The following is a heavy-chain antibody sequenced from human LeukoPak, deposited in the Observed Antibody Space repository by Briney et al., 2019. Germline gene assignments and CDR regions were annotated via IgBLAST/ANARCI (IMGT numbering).Heavy chain of an antibody. CDR1: GYTFTSYG. CDR3: ARAHRYYDSSGPFDY. Sequence: EASVKVSCKASGYTFTSYGISWVRQAPGQGLEWMGWISAYNGNTNYAQKLQGRVTMTTDISTSTAYMELRSLRSDDTAVYYCARAHRYYDSSGPFDYWGQGTLVTVSS. CDR2: ISAYNGNT. J-gene: IGHJ4*02. V-gene: IGHV1-18*01. D-gene: IGHD3-22*01.